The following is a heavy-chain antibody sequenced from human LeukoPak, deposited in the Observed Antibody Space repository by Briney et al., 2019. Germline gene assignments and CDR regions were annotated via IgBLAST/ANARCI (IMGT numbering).Heavy chain of an antibody. CDR1: GFTFSSYA. CDR2: ISSNGGST. V-gene: IGHV3-64*01. Sequence: GGSLRLSCAASGFTFSSYAMHWVRQPPGKGLEYVSAISSNGGSTYYANSVKGRFTISRDNSKNTLYLQMGSLRAEDMAVYYCARERYCSSTSCSYYYYYMDVWGKGTTVTVSS. CDR3: ARERYCSSTSCSYYYYYMDV. J-gene: IGHJ6*03. D-gene: IGHD2-2*01.